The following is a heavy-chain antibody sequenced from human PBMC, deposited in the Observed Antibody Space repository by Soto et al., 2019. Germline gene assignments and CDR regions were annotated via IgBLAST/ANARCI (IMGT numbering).Heavy chain of an antibody. J-gene: IGHJ4*02. CDR2: IYYSGST. Sequence: SETLSLTCTVSGGSISSYYWSWIRQPPGKGLEWIGYIYYSGSTNYNPSLKSRVTISVDTSKNQFSLKLSSVTAADTAVYYCESEVPMVRGVMIFDYWGQGTLVTVSS. CDR1: GGSISSYY. D-gene: IGHD3-10*01. V-gene: IGHV4-59*01. CDR3: ESEVPMVRGVMIFDY.